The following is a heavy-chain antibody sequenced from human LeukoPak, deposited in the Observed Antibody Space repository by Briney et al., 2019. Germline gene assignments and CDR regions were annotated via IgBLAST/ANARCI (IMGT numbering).Heavy chain of an antibody. CDR1: GFTFSSYS. Sequence: GGSLRLSCAASGFTFSSYSLNWVRQAPGKGLEWVSSISGSSSYIYYADSVKGRFTISRHNAKNSLYLQMNSLRAEDTAVYYCARARYDSSGYYPILDYWGQGTLVTVSS. J-gene: IGHJ4*02. V-gene: IGHV3-21*01. CDR2: ISGSSSYI. D-gene: IGHD3-22*01. CDR3: ARARYDSSGYYPILDY.